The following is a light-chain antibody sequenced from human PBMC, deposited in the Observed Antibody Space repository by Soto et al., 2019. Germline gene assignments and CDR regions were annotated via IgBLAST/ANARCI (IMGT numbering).Light chain of an antibody. CDR3: QSYDSSLGYV. Sequence: QPVLTQPPSVSGAPGQRVTISCTGSSSNIGAGYDVHWYQQLPGTAPKLLIYGNSNRPSGVPDRFSGSKSGTSASLAITGLQAEDEADYYCQSYDSSLGYVFGTGTKVTVL. J-gene: IGLJ1*01. CDR2: GNS. CDR1: SSNIGAGYD. V-gene: IGLV1-40*01.